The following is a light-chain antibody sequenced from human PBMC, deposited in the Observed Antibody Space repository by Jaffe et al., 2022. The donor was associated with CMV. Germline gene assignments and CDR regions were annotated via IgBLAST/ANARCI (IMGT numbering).Light chain of an antibody. J-gene: IGKJ1*01. CDR1: QSVLYSSNNKNY. CDR2: WAS. V-gene: IGKV4-1*01. CDR3: QQYYSTLRV. Sequence: DIVMTQSPDSLAVSLGERATINCKSSQSVLYSSNNKNYLAWYQQKPGQPPKLLIYWASTRESGVPDRFSGSGSGTDFTLTISSLQAEDVAVYYCQQYYSTLRVFGQGTKVEIK.